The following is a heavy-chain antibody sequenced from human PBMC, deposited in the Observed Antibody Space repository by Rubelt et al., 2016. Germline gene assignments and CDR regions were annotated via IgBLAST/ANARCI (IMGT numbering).Heavy chain of an antibody. J-gene: IGHJ4*02. V-gene: IGHV4-34*01. Sequence: QVQLQQWGAGLLKPSETLSLTCAVYVGSFSGYYWSWIRQPPGKGLEWIGEINHSGSTNYNPSLKSRVTISVDTSKNQFSLKLSSVTAADTAVYYCARVTGGSSDYWGQGTLVTVSS. CDR2: INHSGST. CDR3: ARVTGGSSDY. CDR1: VGSFSGYY. D-gene: IGHD3-16*01.